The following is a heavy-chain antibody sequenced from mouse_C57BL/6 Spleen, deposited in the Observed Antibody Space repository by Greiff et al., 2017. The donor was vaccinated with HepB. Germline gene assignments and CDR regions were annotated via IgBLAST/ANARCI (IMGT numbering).Heavy chain of an antibody. J-gene: IGHJ2*01. V-gene: IGHV1-76*01. Sequence: QVQLQQSGAELVRPGASVKLSCKASGYTFTDYYINWVKQRPGQGLEWIARIYPGSGNTYYNEKFKGKATLTAEKSSSTAYMQLSSLTSEDSAVYFCARWGYYYGSSYAYFDYWGQGTTLTVSS. CDR1: GYTFTDYY. CDR3: ARWGYYYGSSYAYFDY. D-gene: IGHD1-1*01. CDR2: IYPGSGNT.